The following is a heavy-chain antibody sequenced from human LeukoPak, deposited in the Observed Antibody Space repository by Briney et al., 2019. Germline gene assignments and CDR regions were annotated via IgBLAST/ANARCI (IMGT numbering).Heavy chain of an antibody. Sequence: SETLSLTCTVSGGSISSYYWSWIRQPAGKGLEWIGRIYTSGSTNYNPSLKSRVTMSVDTSKNQFSLKLSSVTAADTAVYYCARDAPRIAAAGDFDYWGQGTLVTVSS. J-gene: IGHJ4*02. CDR1: GGSISSYY. CDR2: IYTSGST. CDR3: ARDAPRIAAAGDFDY. D-gene: IGHD6-13*01. V-gene: IGHV4-4*07.